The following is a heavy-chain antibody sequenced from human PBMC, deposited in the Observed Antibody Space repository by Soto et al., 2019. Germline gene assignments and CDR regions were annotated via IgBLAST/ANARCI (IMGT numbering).Heavy chain of an antibody. D-gene: IGHD1-1*01. CDR3: ARGRYGDY. CDR1: GYAFTTYG. V-gene: IGHV1-18*01. Sequence: QVHLVQSGAEVKKPGASVKVSCKGSGYAFTTYGITWVRQAPGQGLEWMGWISAHNGNTNYAQKLQGRVTVTRDTSTTTASMELRSLRSHDTAVYYCARGRYGDYWGQGALVTVSS. J-gene: IGHJ4*02. CDR2: ISAHNGNT.